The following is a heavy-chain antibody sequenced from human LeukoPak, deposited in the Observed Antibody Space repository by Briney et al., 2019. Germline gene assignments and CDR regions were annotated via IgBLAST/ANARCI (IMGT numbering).Heavy chain of an antibody. CDR1: GFTFSSYS. D-gene: IGHD4-17*01. V-gene: IGHV3-21*01. CDR3: ARAGAGDGDYYYYGMDV. CDR2: ISSSSSYI. J-gene: IGHJ6*02. Sequence: GGSLRLSCAASGFTFSSYSMNWVRQAPGKGLEWVSSISSSSSYIYYADSVKGRFTISRDNAKNSLYLQMNSLRAEDTAVYYCARAGAGDGDYYYYGMDVWGQGTTVTVSS.